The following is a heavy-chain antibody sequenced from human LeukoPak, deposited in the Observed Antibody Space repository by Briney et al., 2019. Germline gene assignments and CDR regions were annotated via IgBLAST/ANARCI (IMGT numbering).Heavy chain of an antibody. V-gene: IGHV3-20*04. CDR2: INWHGGAT. CDR1: GFTFDDYG. Sequence: PGGSLRLSCATSGFTFDDYGMAWVRQVPGKGLEWVSGINWHGGATCYADSVKGRFTISRDNSKNTLYLQMNSLRAEDTAVYYCAREKVTGTSYYYYYGMDVWGQGTTVTVSS. D-gene: IGHD6-19*01. J-gene: IGHJ6*02. CDR3: AREKVTGTSYYYYYGMDV.